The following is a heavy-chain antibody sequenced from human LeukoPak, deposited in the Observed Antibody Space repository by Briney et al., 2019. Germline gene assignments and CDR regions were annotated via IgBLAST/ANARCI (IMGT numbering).Heavy chain of an antibody. D-gene: IGHD3-22*01. Sequence: GGSLRLSCAASGFTFSSYSMNWVRQAPGKGLEWVSSISSSSSYIYYAVSVKGRFTISRDNAKNSLYLQMNSLRAEDTAVYYCARASRPYYYDSSGSPPFDYWGQGTLVTVSS. CDR1: GFTFSSYS. CDR3: ARASRPYYYDSSGSPPFDY. J-gene: IGHJ4*02. V-gene: IGHV3-21*01. CDR2: ISSSSSYI.